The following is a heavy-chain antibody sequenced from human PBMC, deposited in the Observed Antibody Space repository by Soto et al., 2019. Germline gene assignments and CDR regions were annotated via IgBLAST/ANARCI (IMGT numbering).Heavy chain of an antibody. V-gene: IGHV3-23*01. CDR3: VKNSGWFNT. Sequence: QLLQSGGGLVQPGGSLTLSCAASGFPFGTTAMSWVRQAPGEGLEWVSTIDGSGGITFYADSVKGRFTISRDNSRNTVYLQMNSLRGDDTALYYCVKNSGWFNTWCEGALVTVSP. CDR1: GFPFGTTA. CDR2: IDGSGGIT. J-gene: IGHJ5*02. D-gene: IGHD3-10*01.